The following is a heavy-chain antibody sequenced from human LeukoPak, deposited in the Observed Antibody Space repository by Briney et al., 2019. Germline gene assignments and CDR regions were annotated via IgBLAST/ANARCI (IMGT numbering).Heavy chain of an antibody. D-gene: IGHD1-26*01. J-gene: IGHJ4*02. CDR3: ARAGTRGVVGATDY. V-gene: IGHV3-30*02. CDR2: IRYDGSNK. CDR1: GFTFSSYG. Sequence: GGSLRLSCAASGFTFSSYGMHWVRQAPGKGLEWVAFIRYDGSNKYYADSVKGRFTISRDNSKNTLYLQMNSLRAEDTAVYYCARAGTRGVVGATDYWGQGTLVTVSS.